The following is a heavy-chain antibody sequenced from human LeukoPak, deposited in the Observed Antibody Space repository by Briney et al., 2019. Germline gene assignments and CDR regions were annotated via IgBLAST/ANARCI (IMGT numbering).Heavy chain of an antibody. Sequence: GGSLRLSCAASGFTFDDYGMSWVRQAPGKGLGWVSGINWNGGTMGYADSVKGRFTISRDNAKKSLYLQMNSLRAEDTALYYCARGYCSGGSCFYFDNWGQGTLVTVSS. CDR3: ARGYCSGGSCFYFDN. CDR2: INWNGGTM. D-gene: IGHD2-15*01. J-gene: IGHJ4*02. V-gene: IGHV3-20*04. CDR1: GFTFDDYG.